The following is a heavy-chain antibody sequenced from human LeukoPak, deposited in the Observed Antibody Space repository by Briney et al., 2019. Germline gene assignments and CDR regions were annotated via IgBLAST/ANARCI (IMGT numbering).Heavy chain of an antibody. D-gene: IGHD3-10*01. V-gene: IGHV4-34*01. J-gene: IGHJ6*03. CDR2: INHSGST. CDR3: ARTKVRLLWFGRGYYMDV. CDR1: GGSFSGYY. Sequence: TSETLSLTCAVYGGSFSGYYWSWIRQPPGKGMEWIGEINHSGSTNYNPSLKSRVTISVDTSKNQFSLKLSSVTAADTAVYYCARTKVRLLWFGRGYYMDVWGRGTTVTISS.